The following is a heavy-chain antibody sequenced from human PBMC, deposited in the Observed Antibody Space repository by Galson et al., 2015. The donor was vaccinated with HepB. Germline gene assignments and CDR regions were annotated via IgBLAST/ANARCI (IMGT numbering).Heavy chain of an antibody. V-gene: IGHV3-23*01. D-gene: IGHD6-19*01. CDR1: GFTFSSYA. CDR3: AKGGHSSAWYAWVDY. Sequence: SLRLSCAASGFTFSSYAMNWVRQGPGKGLEWVSAISGTGGSTYYADSVKGRFTISRDNSENTLYLQMSSLRAEDTAVYYCAKGGHSSAWYAWVDYWGQGTLVTVSS. J-gene: IGHJ4*02. CDR2: ISGTGGST.